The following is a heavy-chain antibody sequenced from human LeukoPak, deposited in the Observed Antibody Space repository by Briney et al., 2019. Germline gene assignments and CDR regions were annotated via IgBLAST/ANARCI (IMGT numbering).Heavy chain of an antibody. D-gene: IGHD1-26*01. J-gene: IGHJ4*02. Sequence: KPSETLSLTCTVSGGSIRSSYYWGWIRQPPGKGLEWIGTIYYGGSTYYNPSLKSRVTISGDTSKNQFSLKLSSVTATDTAVYYCAIPSPYSGSFFDYWGQGTLVTVSS. CDR1: GGSIRSSYY. V-gene: IGHV4-39*01. CDR3: AIPSPYSGSFFDY. CDR2: IYYGGST.